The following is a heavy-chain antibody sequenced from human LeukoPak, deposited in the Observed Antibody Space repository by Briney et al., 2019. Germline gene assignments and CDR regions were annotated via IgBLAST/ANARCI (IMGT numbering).Heavy chain of an antibody. V-gene: IGHV4-59*01. Sequence: SETLSLTCTVSGGSISSYYWSWIRQPPGKGLEWIGYIYYSGSTNYNPSLKSRVTISVDTSKNQFSLKLSSVTAADTAVYYCARRLVLPEGIWFDPWGQGTLVTVSS. CDR2: IYYSGST. CDR1: GGSISSYY. D-gene: IGHD3-9*01. J-gene: IGHJ5*02. CDR3: ARRLVLPEGIWFDP.